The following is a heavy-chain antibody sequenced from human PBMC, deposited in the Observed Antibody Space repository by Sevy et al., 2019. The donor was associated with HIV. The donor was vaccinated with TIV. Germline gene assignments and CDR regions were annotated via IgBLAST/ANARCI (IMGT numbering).Heavy chain of an antibody. Sequence: GGSLRLSCAASGFTFSSYAMHWVRQAPGKGLEWVAVISYDGSNKYYADSVKGRFTISRDNSKNTLYLQMNSLRAEDTAVYYCARDRTMIVVVEYAFDIWGQGTMVTVSS. CDR1: GFTFSSYA. J-gene: IGHJ3*02. CDR3: ARDRTMIVVVEYAFDI. CDR2: ISYDGSNK. V-gene: IGHV3-30*04. D-gene: IGHD3-22*01.